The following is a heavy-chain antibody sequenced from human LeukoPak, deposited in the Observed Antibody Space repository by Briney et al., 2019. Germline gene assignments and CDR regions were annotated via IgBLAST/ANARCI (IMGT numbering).Heavy chain of an antibody. Sequence: ASVKVSCKASGGTFSSYAISWVRQAPGQGLEWMGWISAYNGNTNYAQKLQGRVTMTTDTSTSTAYMELRSLRSEDTAVYYCARVGAGSSSWYRLDYYYYMDVWGKGTTVTVSS. CDR3: ARVGAGSSSWYRLDYYYYMDV. D-gene: IGHD6-13*01. V-gene: IGHV1-18*01. J-gene: IGHJ6*03. CDR2: ISAYNGNT. CDR1: GGTFSSYA.